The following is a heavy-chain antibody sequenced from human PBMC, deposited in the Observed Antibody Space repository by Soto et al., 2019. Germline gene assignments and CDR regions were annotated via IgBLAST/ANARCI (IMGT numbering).Heavy chain of an antibody. CDR1: GFTFSNAW. J-gene: IGHJ4*02. CDR3: TTAEMHYYDSSGYTRCFDY. D-gene: IGHD3-22*01. V-gene: IGHV3-15*01. CDR2: IKSKTDGGTT. Sequence: GGSLRLSCAASGFTFSNAWMSWVRQAPGKGLEWVGRIKSKTDGGTTDYAAPVKGRFTISRDDSKNTLYLQMNSLKTEDTAVYYCTTAEMHYYDSSGYTRCFDYWGQGTLVTVSS.